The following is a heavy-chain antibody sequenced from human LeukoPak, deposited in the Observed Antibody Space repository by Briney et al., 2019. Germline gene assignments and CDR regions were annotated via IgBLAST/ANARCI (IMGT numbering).Heavy chain of an antibody. J-gene: IGHJ3*02. CDR2: INPNSSGT. CDR1: GCTFSSYA. CDR3: ARFYYDSSGTGEDAFDI. V-gene: IGHV1-2*02. Sequence: GASVKVSCKASGCTFSSYAISWVRQAPGHGLEWMGWINPNSSGTNYAQKFHGRVTMTRDTSITTAYMELSRLRSDDTAVYYCARFYYDSSGTGEDAFDIWGQGTMVTVSS. D-gene: IGHD3-22*01.